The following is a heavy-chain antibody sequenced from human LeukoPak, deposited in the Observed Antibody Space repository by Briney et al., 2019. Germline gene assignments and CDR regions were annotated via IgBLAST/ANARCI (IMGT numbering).Heavy chain of an antibody. Sequence: GGSLRLSCAASGFTFSDYGMHWVRQAPGKGLEWVAFLRSDGSNKYYADSVKGRFTISRDNSKNTLYLQMNSLKTDDTAVYYCATEGFIYGYHGIDIWGQGTIVTVSS. V-gene: IGHV3-30*02. CDR1: GFTFSDYG. D-gene: IGHD5-18*01. CDR3: ATEGFIYGYHGIDI. J-gene: IGHJ3*02. CDR2: LRSDGSNK.